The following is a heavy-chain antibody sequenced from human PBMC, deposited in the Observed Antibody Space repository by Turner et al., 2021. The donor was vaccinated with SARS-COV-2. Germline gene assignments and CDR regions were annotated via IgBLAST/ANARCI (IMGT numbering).Heavy chain of an antibody. CDR1: NW. Sequence: NWWSWVRQPPGKGLEWIGEIYHSGSTNYNPSLRSRVTISVDKSKNQFSLKLSSVTAADTAVYYCARRYCSSTSCPNWFVPWGQGTLVTVSS. D-gene: IGHD2-2*01. V-gene: IGHV4-4*02. CDR3: ARRYCSSTSCPNWFVP. J-gene: IGHJ5*02. CDR2: IYHSGST.